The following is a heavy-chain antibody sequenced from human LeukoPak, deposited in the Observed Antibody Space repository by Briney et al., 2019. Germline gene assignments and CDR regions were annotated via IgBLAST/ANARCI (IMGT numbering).Heavy chain of an antibody. CDR3: AREGSGNHFDY. CDR1: GFTFSCYS. CDR2: ISSSSSTI. V-gene: IGHV3-48*04. J-gene: IGHJ4*02. D-gene: IGHD6-19*01. Sequence: GGSLRLSCAASGFTFSCYSMNWVRQAPGKGLEWVSYISSSSSTIYYADSVKGRFTISRDNAKNSLYLQMNSLRAEDTAVYYCAREGSGNHFDYWGQGTLATVSS.